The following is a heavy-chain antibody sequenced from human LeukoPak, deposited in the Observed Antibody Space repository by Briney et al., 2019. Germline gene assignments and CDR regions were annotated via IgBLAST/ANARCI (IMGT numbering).Heavy chain of an antibody. D-gene: IGHD5-18*01. CDR3: ARFSGYIYGYDY. J-gene: IGHJ4*02. V-gene: IGHV4-39*01. CDR1: GGSIRSSSSY. Sequence: SETLSLTCTVSGGSIRSSSSYWGWIRQPPGKGLEWIGTTYNSWRNYYNPSLKSRVTISGDTSKNQFSLKVTSVTAADTAVYYCARFSGYIYGYDYWGQGTLVTVSS. CDR2: TYNSWRN.